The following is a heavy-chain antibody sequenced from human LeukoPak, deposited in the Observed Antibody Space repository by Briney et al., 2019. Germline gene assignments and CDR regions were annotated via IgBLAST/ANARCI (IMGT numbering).Heavy chain of an antibody. CDR1: GGSFSGYY. CDR3: ARLYGSGSYYRH. CDR2: INHSGST. Sequence: SETLSLTCAVYGGSFSGYYWSWIRQPPRKGLEWIGEINHSGSTNYNPSLKSRVTISGDTSKNQFSLKLRSVTAADTAMYYCARLYGSGSYYRHWGQGTLVTVSS. J-gene: IGHJ4*02. D-gene: IGHD3-10*01. V-gene: IGHV4-34*01.